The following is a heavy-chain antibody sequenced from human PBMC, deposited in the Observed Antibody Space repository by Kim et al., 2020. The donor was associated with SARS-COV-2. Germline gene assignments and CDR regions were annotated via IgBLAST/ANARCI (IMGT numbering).Heavy chain of an antibody. J-gene: IGHJ4*02. CDR3: ARGYGSGTYGLDY. V-gene: IGHV1-46*04. D-gene: IGHD3-10*01. Sequence: YAQRLQGRVTMTRDQPTSTVYMELGSLRSEDTAVYYWARGYGSGTYGLDYWGQGTLVTVSS.